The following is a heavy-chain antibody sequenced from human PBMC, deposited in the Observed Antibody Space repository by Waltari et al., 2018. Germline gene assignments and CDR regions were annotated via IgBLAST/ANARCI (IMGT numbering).Heavy chain of an antibody. D-gene: IGHD3-16*01. V-gene: IGHV3-7*01. CDR3: ARDIPKKGGFDP. CDR1: GFTFTNHW. CDR2: IKQDGGDK. Sequence: VQLVESGGGLVQPGGSLRLSCAASGFTFTNHWMSWVRQAKGKGLEWVANIKQDGGDKNYVDAVKGRFTISRDNAKNSLYLQMDSLRAEDTAVYYCARDIPKKGGFDPWGQGTLVTVSS. J-gene: IGHJ5*02.